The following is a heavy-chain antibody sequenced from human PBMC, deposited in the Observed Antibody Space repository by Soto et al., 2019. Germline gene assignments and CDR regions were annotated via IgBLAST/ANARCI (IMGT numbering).Heavy chain of an antibody. J-gene: IGHJ4*02. Sequence: EVQLLESGGGLVQPGGSLRLSCAASGFIFNAYAMTWVRQAPGKGLEWVSAIGGSGGNTYYASSVTGRFTTSRDNSKDTVDLEMNRLRVDDTAVYFCARVASDYINSADHWGQGILVTVSS. D-gene: IGHD4-4*01. V-gene: IGHV3-23*01. CDR1: GFIFNAYA. CDR2: IGGSGGNT. CDR3: ARVASDYINSADH.